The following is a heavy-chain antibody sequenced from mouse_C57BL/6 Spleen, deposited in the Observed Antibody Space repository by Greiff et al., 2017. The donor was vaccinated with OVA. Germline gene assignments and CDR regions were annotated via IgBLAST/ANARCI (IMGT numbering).Heavy chain of an antibody. V-gene: IGHV1-75*01. Sequence: QVQLQQSGPELVKPGASVKISCKASGYTFTDYYINWVKQRPGQGLEWIGWIFPGSGSTYYNEKFKGKATLTVDKSSSTAYMLLSSLTSEDSAVYVCARANDGYYGWYFDDWGTGTTVTVSS. J-gene: IGHJ1*03. CDR3: ARANDGYYGWYFDD. CDR1: GYTFTDYY. D-gene: IGHD2-3*01. CDR2: IFPGSGST.